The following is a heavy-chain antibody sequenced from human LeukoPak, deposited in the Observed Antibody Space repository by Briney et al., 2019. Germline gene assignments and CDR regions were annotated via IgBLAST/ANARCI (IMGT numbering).Heavy chain of an antibody. D-gene: IGHD6-19*01. J-gene: IGHJ4*02. V-gene: IGHV3-64*02. CDR2: INWNGGMT. Sequence: PGGSLRLSCAASGFTFSSYAMHWVRQGPGKGLEWVSGINWNGGMTAYADSVKGRFTISRDNSKNTLYLQMGSLRAEDMAVYYCARDEGIGWFRPDYWGQGTLVTVSS. CDR1: GFTFSSYA. CDR3: ARDEGIGWFRPDY.